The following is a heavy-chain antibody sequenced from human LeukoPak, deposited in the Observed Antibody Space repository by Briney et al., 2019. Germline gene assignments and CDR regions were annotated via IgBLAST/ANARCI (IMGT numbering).Heavy chain of an antibody. D-gene: IGHD6-19*01. V-gene: IGHV3-23*01. Sequence: PGGSLRLSCAASGFTFSSYAMSWVRQAPGKGLECVSAINGSGGSTYYADYGKGRFTISRDNSKNPLYLQMNSLRAEDTAVYYCAKEGVPYSSGLIDYWGQGTLVTVSS. CDR3: AKEGVPYSSGLIDY. CDR2: INGSGGST. CDR1: GFTFSSYA. J-gene: IGHJ4*02.